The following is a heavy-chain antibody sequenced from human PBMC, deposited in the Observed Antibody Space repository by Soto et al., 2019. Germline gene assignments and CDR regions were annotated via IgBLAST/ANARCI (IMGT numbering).Heavy chain of an antibody. CDR2: IVVGSGNT. V-gene: IGHV1-58*02. Sequence: SVKVSCTASGFTFTSSAMQWVRQARGQRLEWIGWIVVGSGNTNYAQKFQERVTITRDMSTSTAYMELSSLRSEDTAVYYCAADIKDGWNDSAYDYWGQGTLVTVSS. CDR3: AADIKDGWNDSAYDY. J-gene: IGHJ4*02. CDR1: GFTFTSSA. D-gene: IGHD1-1*01.